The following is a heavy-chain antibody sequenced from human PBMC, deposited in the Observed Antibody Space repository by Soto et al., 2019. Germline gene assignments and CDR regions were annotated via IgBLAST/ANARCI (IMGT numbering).Heavy chain of an antibody. CDR1: GFTFSSYA. Sequence: GGSLKLSCSASGFTFSSYAMHWVRQAPGKGLEYVSAISSNGGSTYYADSVKGRFTISRDNSKNTLYLQMSSLRAEDTAVYYCVKDRQLGNDAFDIWGQGTMVTVSS. D-gene: IGHD7-27*01. J-gene: IGHJ3*02. CDR3: VKDRQLGNDAFDI. V-gene: IGHV3-64D*06. CDR2: ISSNGGST.